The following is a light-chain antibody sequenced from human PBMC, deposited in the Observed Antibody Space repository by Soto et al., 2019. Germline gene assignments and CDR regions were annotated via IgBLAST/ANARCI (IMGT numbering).Light chain of an antibody. CDR1: QGIGNY. Sequence: DIQMTQSPSSLSASVGDRVTIPCRASQGIGNYLAWYQQKPGKVPKLLIYTSSTLQSGVPSRFSGSGSGTDFTLTISNLQPEDVATYYCQKHNAAPLTFGGGTKVDIK. J-gene: IGKJ4*01. V-gene: IGKV1-27*01. CDR3: QKHNAAPLT. CDR2: TSS.